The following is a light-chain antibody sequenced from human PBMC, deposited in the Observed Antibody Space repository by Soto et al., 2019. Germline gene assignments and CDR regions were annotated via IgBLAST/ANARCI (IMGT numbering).Light chain of an antibody. Sequence: QSALTQPASVSGSPGQSITISCTGTSSDVGSYNLVSWYQQHPGKAPKLMIYEGSKRPSGVSNRFSGSKSGNTASLPISGLQDEDEADYYCCSYAGSSTFVFGTGTKLTVL. J-gene: IGLJ1*01. V-gene: IGLV2-23*03. CDR1: SSDVGSYNL. CDR2: EGS. CDR3: CSYAGSSTFV.